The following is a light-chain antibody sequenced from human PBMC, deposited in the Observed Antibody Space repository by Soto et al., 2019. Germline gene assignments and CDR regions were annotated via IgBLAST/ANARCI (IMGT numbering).Light chain of an antibody. CDR3: QQYASAPLT. V-gene: IGKV3-20*01. Sequence: EIVLTQSPGTLSLSPGEGATLSCRAIQSVAKNYLAWYKQKPGQAPRLLIYDASSRATDIPDRFSGSGSETDFSLTISGLEPEDFAVYYCQQYASAPLTFGGGTKVEIK. CDR1: QSVAKNY. J-gene: IGKJ4*01. CDR2: DAS.